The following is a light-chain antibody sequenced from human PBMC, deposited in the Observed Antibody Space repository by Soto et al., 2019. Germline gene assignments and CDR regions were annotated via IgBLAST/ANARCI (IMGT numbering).Light chain of an antibody. J-gene: IGLJ3*02. V-gene: IGLV4-60*03. CDR1: SGHSSYI. CDR3: ETWDSNTRV. Sequence: QLVLTQSSSASASLGSSVKLTCTLNSGHSSYIIAWHQQQPGKAPRYLMKLEGSGSYNKGSGVPDRFSGSSSGADRYLTISNLHAEDEADYYCETWDSNTRVFGGGTKLTVL. CDR2: LEGSGSY.